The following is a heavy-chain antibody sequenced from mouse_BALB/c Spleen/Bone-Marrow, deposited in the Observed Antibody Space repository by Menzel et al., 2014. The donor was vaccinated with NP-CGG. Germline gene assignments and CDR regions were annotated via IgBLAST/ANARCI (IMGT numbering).Heavy chain of an antibody. J-gene: IGHJ2*01. V-gene: IGHV1-5*01. CDR2: IYPGNSDT. CDR3: TTLARSDFDY. Sequence: EVKLVESGTVLARPGAAVKMSCKASGYTFSNYWMHWVKQRPGQGLEWIGTIYPGNSDTTYNQKFKGKAKLTAVTSTSTDYMELSSLTNEDSAVYYCTTLARSDFDYWGQGPTLTVPS. D-gene: IGHD3-1*01. CDR1: GYTFSNYW.